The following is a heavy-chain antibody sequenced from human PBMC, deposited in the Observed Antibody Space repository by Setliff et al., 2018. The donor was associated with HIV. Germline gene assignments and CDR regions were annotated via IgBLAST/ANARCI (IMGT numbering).Heavy chain of an antibody. D-gene: IGHD1-26*01. V-gene: IGHV1-46*01. J-gene: IGHJ3*01. CDR1: GYTFTSYY. Sequence: ASVKVSCKASGYTFTSYYMHWVRQAPGQGLEWMGVINPGGGSTTYAQKFQGRVTMTRDTSTSTVYMELSSLRSQDTAVYYCATEGAGGSYQRASALDVWGQGTMVTVSS. CDR2: INPGGGST. CDR3: ATEGAGGSYQRASALDV.